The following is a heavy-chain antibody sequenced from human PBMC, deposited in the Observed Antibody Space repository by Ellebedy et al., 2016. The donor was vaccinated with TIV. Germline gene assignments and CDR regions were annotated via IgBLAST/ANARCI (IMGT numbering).Heavy chain of an antibody. Sequence: AASVKVSCKVFGYTLTELSMHWVRQAPGKGLEWMGGFAPEDGETTYAQKFQGRIILTEDTSSDTAYMELSNLRSEDTAVYFCATDSSKSRLVMVASAQAFDVWGQGTLVTVSS. CDR1: GYTLTELS. CDR3: ATDSSKSRLVMVASAQAFDV. D-gene: IGHD2-21*01. J-gene: IGHJ3*01. CDR2: FAPEDGET. V-gene: IGHV1-24*01.